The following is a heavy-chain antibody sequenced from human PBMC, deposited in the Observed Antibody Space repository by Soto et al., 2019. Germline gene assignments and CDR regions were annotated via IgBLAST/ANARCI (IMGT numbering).Heavy chain of an antibody. CDR1: GFTFSSYS. Sequence: GGSLRLSCAASGFTFSSYSMNWVRQAPGKRLEWVSSISSSSSYIYYADSVKGRFTISRDNSKNTLYLQMNSLRAEDTAVFYCAKGDYGDYDAFDIWGQGTMVTVSS. J-gene: IGHJ3*02. D-gene: IGHD4-17*01. CDR3: AKGDYGDYDAFDI. V-gene: IGHV3-21*04. CDR2: ISSSSSYI.